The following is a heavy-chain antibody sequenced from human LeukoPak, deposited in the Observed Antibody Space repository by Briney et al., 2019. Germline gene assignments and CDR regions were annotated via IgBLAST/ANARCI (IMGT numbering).Heavy chain of an antibody. CDR3: ARGSGTVTHFDY. D-gene: IGHD4-17*01. J-gene: IGHJ4*02. CDR2: IYYSGST. Sequence: PSETLSLTCTVSGGSISSYYWSWIRQPPGKGLEWIGYIYYSGSTNYNPSLKSRVTISVDTSKNQFSLKLSSVTAADTAVYYCARGSGTVTHFDYWGQATLVTVSS. CDR1: GGSISSYY. V-gene: IGHV4-59*01.